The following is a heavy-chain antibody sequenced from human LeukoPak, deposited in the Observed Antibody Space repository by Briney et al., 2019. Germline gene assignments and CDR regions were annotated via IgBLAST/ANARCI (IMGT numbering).Heavy chain of an antibody. D-gene: IGHD4-11*01. Sequence: GGSLRLSCAASGFTFSTYSMNWLRLAPGKGLEWVSSISPDSNYKYYADSVKGRFTISRDNSKNTLYLQMNSLRAEDTAVYYCARSPYSNYGDYWGQGTLVTVSS. J-gene: IGHJ4*02. CDR2: ISPDSNYK. CDR1: GFTFSTYS. V-gene: IGHV3-21*01. CDR3: ARSPYSNYGDY.